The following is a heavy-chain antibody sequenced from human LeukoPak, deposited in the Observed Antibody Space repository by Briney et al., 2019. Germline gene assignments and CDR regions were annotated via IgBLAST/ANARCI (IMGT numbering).Heavy chain of an antibody. CDR1: GGSFSGYY. D-gene: IGHD6-19*01. CDR3: ARAVAGAGYFDY. V-gene: IGHV4-34*01. Sequence: SETLSLTCAVYGGSFSGYYWRWIRQPPGKGLEWIGEINHSGSTNYNPSLKSRVTISVDTSKNQFSLKLSSVTAADTAVYYCARAVAGAGYFDYWGQGTLVTVSS. CDR2: INHSGST. J-gene: IGHJ4*02.